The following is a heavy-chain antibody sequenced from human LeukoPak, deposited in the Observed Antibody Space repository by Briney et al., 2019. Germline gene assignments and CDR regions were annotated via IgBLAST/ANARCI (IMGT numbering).Heavy chain of an antibody. Sequence: PGGSLRLSCAASGFTFSSYAMHWVRQAPGKGLEWVAVIPYDGSNKYYADSVKGRFTISRDNSKNTLYLQMNSLRAEDTAVYYCARDSANDEVPSHFDYWGQGTLVTVSS. CDR2: IPYDGSNK. CDR1: GFTFSSYA. CDR3: ARDSANDEVPSHFDY. V-gene: IGHV3-30*04. J-gene: IGHJ4*02. D-gene: IGHD1-1*01.